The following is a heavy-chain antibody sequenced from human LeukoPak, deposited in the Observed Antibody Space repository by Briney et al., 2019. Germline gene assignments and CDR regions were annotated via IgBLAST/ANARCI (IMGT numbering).Heavy chain of an antibody. J-gene: IGHJ4*02. D-gene: IGHD3-22*01. CDR3: TTRWWGDSIDYQDY. CDR1: GFTFNNAW. V-gene: IGHV3-15*01. Sequence: GGSLRLSCAASGFTFNNAWMSWVRQAPGKGLEWVGRIKSKSDDGTTDYAAPVKGRFTISRDDSKNTLYLQMNSLKTEDTAVYYCTTRWWGDSIDYQDYWGQGTLVTVSS. CDR2: IKSKSDDGTT.